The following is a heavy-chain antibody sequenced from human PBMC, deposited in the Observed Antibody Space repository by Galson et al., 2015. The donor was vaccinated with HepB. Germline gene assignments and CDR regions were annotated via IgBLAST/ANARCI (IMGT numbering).Heavy chain of an antibody. J-gene: IGHJ4*02. V-gene: IGHV4-34*01. Sequence: ETLSLTCAVYGGSFTTSYWSWIRQPPGKGLEWIGEINHSGSTNYNPSLKSRVTISLDTSKNQFSLRLTSVTAADTAVYYCARAPQTGDGNYFDYWGQGTLVTVSS. CDR1: GGSFTTSY. CDR3: ARAPQTGDGNYFDY. CDR2: INHSGST. D-gene: IGHD7-27*01.